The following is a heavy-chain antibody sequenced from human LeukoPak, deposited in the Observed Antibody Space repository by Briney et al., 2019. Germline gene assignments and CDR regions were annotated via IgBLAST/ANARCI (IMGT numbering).Heavy chain of an antibody. V-gene: IGHV1-69*04. CDR3: ATIYYGVYVWSGYGMDV. CDR1: GGTFSSYA. D-gene: IGHD4-17*01. CDR2: IIPILGIA. Sequence: SVKVSCKASGGTFSSYAISWVRQAPGQGLEWMGRIIPILGIANYAQKFQGRVTITADKSTSTAYMELSSLRSEDTAVYYCATIYYGVYVWSGYGMDVWGQGTTVTVSS. J-gene: IGHJ6*02.